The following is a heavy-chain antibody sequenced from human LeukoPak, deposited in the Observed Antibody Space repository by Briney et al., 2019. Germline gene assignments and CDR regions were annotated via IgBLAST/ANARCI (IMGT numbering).Heavy chain of an antibody. V-gene: IGHV4-34*01. CDR1: GGSFSGHY. Sequence: PSETLSLTCAVYGGSFSGHYWSWIRQPPGKGLEWVGEINHSGSTNYDPSLKSRFTISVDTSKNQFSLKLSSVTAADTAVYYCAREKSEMATIAYYFDYWGQGTLVTVSS. J-gene: IGHJ4*02. CDR3: AREKSEMATIAYYFDY. CDR2: INHSGST. D-gene: IGHD5-24*01.